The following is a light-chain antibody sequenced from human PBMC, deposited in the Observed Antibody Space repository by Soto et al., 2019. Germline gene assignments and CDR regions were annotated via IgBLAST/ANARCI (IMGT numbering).Light chain of an antibody. CDR2: KAS. CDR1: QSISSW. CDR3: QQYNSYPWT. V-gene: IGKV1-5*03. J-gene: IGKJ1*01. Sequence: DIQMTQSPSTLSASVGDRVTITCRASQSISSWLAWYQQKPGKAPKLLIYKASSLESRVTSRFSGSGSGTEFTLTISSLQPDDFATYYCQQYNSYPWTFCQGTKVEIK.